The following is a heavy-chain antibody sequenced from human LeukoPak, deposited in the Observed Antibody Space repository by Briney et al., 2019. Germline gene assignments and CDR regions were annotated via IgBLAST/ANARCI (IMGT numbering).Heavy chain of an antibody. CDR2: IYYSGST. CDR1: GGSVSSGSYY. J-gene: IGHJ4*02. CDR3: ARAQLDYGDYAT. V-gene: IGHV4-61*01. Sequence: SETLSLTCTVSGGSVSSGSYYWSWIRQPPGKGLEWIGYIYYSGSTNYNPSLKSRVTISVDTSKNQFSLKLSSVTAADTAVYYRARAQLDYGDYATWGQGTLVTVSS. D-gene: IGHD4-17*01.